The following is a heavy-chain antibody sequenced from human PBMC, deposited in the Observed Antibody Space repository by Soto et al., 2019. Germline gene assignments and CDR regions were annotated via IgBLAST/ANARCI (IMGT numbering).Heavy chain of an antibody. D-gene: IGHD4-4*01. CDR2: ISSSSSYI. CDR3: ARDPYSNYSPTTYYFDY. J-gene: IGHJ4*02. V-gene: IGHV3-21*01. Sequence: PVGSLRLSCAASGFTFSSYSMNWVRQAPGKGLEWVSSISSSSSYIYYADSVKGRFTISRDNAKNSLYLQMNSLRAEDTAVYYCARDPYSNYSPTTYYFDYWGQGTLVTVSS. CDR1: GFTFSSYS.